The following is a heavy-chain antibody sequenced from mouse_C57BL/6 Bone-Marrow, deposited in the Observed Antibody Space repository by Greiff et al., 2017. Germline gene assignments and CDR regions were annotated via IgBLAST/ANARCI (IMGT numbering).Heavy chain of an antibody. J-gene: IGHJ2*01. CDR1: GYTFTSYG. Sequence: VQLVESGAELARPGASVKLSCKASGYTFTSYGISWVKQRTGQGLEWIGEIYPRSGNTYYNEKFKGKATLTADKSSSTAYMELRSLTSEDSAVYFCAYYYGSPYYFDYWGQGTTLTVSS. CDR2: IYPRSGNT. V-gene: IGHV1-81*01. D-gene: IGHD1-1*01. CDR3: AYYYGSPYYFDY.